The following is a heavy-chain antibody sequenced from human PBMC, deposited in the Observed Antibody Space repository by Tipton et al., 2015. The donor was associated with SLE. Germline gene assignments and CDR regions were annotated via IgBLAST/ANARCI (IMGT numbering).Heavy chain of an antibody. CDR1: GFNFSNYG. V-gene: IGHV3-33*01. J-gene: IGHJ6*03. Sequence: RSLRLSCAASGFNFSNYGMHWVRQAPGKGLEWVAVIWYDGSNEYYADSVKGRFTISRDNSKNKVYLQMDSLRAEDTAVYYCARDWGVYYSYMDVWGKGTTVTVSS. CDR2: IWYDGSNE. CDR3: ARDWGVYYSYMDV. D-gene: IGHD3-16*01.